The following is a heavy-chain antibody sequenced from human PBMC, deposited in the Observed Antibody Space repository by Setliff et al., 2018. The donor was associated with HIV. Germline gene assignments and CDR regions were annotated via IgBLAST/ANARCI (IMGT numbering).Heavy chain of an antibody. V-gene: IGHV4-59*11. CDR3: VRHRGEYTTGWGRAFDI. Sequence: PSETLSLTCTVSGGSISSHYWSWIRQPPGKGLEWIGYIYYSGNTNYNPSLKSRVTISVDTSKNQLSLKLSSVTAADTAVYYCVRHRGEYTTGWGRAFDIWGQGTMVTV. CDR2: IYYSGNT. J-gene: IGHJ3*02. CDR1: GGSISSHY. D-gene: IGHD3-16*01.